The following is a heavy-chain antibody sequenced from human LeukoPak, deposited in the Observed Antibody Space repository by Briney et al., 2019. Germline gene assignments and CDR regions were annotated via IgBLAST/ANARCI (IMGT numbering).Heavy chain of an antibody. Sequence: GGSLRLSCAASGFTFSNYAMNWVRQAPGKGLEWVSAISGSGGSTYYADSVKGRFTISRDNSKNTLYLQMNSLRAEDTAVYYCAKEERRDGYNYGYWGQGTLVTVSS. J-gene: IGHJ4*02. CDR3: AKEERRDGYNYGY. V-gene: IGHV3-23*01. D-gene: IGHD5-24*01. CDR2: ISGSGGST. CDR1: GFTFSNYA.